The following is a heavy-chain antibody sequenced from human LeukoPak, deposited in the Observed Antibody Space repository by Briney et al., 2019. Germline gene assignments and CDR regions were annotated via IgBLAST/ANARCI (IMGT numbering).Heavy chain of an antibody. D-gene: IGHD3-22*01. Sequence: PGGSLRLSCAASGFTVSSYYMSWVRQAPGKGLEWVSVIYTDASTSYADSVKGRFTISRDNSKNTLYPQMNTLRAEDTAVYYCARALMYPTDSQSAYWGQGTLVTVSS. CDR2: IYTDAST. V-gene: IGHV3-66*01. CDR1: GFTVSSYY. CDR3: ARALMYPTDSQSAY. J-gene: IGHJ4*02.